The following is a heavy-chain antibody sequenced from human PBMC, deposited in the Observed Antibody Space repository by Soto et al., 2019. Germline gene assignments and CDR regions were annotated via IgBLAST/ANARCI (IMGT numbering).Heavy chain of an antibody. Sequence: SLTGSLSGDSVASNSAAWNWIRQSPSRGLEWLGRTYYRSKWYNDYAVSVKSRITINPDTSKNQFSLQLNSVTPEDTAVYYCESGYYGSGSSYPFDYWGQGTLVTVYS. V-gene: IGHV6-1*01. J-gene: IGHJ4*02. CDR2: TYYRSKWYN. CDR3: ESGYYGSGSSYPFDY. CDR1: GDSVASNSAA. D-gene: IGHD3-10*01.